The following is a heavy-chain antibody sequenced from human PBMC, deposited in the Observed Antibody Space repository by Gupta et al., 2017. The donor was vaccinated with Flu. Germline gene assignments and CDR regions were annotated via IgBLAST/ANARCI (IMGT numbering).Heavy chain of an antibody. CDR2: IIPIFGTA. J-gene: IGHJ4*02. V-gene: IGHV1-69*01. CDR3: ARVTLYGNGPPTDY. CDR1: GGTFSAYS. D-gene: IGHD2-8*01. Sequence: QVQLVQSGAEVKKPGSSVKVSCKTSGGTFSAYSITWVRQAPGQRLEWMGGIIPIFGTATYAQKFQGRVTITADESTSTAYVELSGLRSEDTAVYYCARVTLYGNGPPTDYWGQGTLVIVSS.